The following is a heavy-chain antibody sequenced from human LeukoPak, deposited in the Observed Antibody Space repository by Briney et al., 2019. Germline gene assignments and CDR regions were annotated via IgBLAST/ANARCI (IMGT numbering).Heavy chain of an antibody. CDR3: ARDRIAAAGTTDY. V-gene: IGHV3-21*01. D-gene: IGHD6-13*01. CDR1: GFTFSSYS. CDR2: ISSSSSYI. Sequence: GGSLRLPCAASGFTFSSYSMNWVRQAPGKGLEWVSSISSSSSYIYYADSVKGRFTISRDNAKNSLYLQMNSLRAEDTAVYYCARDRIAAAGTTDYWGQGTLVTVSS. J-gene: IGHJ4*02.